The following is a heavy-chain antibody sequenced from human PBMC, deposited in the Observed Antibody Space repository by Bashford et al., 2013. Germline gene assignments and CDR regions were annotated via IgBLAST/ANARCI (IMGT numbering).Heavy chain of an antibody. CDR3: ARGTTIFGAAPDY. J-gene: IGHJ4*02. CDR2: IKTDGSRT. Sequence: VRQAPGKGLVWVSRIKTDGSRTSYADSVRGRYTISRDNAKNTLYLQMNSLRPEDTAVYYCARGTTIFGAAPDYWGQGTLVTVSS. D-gene: IGHD3-3*01. V-gene: IGHV3-74*01.